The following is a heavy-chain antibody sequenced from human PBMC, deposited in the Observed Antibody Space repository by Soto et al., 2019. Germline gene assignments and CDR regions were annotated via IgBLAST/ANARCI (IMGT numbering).Heavy chain of an antibody. V-gene: IGHV3-30-3*01. CDR3: AREGGDGYPLDH. CDR2: ISYDGSNK. D-gene: IGHD3-16*01. CDR1: GFTFSSYA. J-gene: IGHJ4*02. Sequence: RGSLRLSCAASGFTFSSYAMHWVRQAPGKGLEWVTVISYDGSNKYYADSVKGRFTISRDNSKNTLYLQMNSLRAEDTAVYYCAREGGDGYPLDHWGQGTLVTVSS.